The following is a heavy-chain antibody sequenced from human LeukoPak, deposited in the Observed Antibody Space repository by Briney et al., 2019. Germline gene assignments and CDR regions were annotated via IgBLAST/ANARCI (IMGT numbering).Heavy chain of an antibody. CDR1: GDSVTSSY. J-gene: IGHJ4*02. D-gene: IGHD2-15*01. Sequence: SETLSLTCSVSGDSVTSSYWNWIRQPPGKALEWIGYVSSDGTTNYTPSLRSRLIMSVDTAKNDISLILTSVTASDTAIYYCARLDCFVEGCYNHWGRGTLVTVSS. V-gene: IGHV4-59*08. CDR2: VSSDGTT. CDR3: ARLDCFVEGCYNH.